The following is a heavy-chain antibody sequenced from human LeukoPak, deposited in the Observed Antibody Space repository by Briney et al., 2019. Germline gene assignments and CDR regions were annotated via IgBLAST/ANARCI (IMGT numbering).Heavy chain of an antibody. CDR2: MNPNSGNT. D-gene: IGHD6-19*01. V-gene: IGHV1-8*01. CDR1: GYTFTSYD. Sequence: ASVKVSCKASGYTFTSYDINWVRQATGHGLEWMGWMNPNSGNTGYAQKFQGRVTMTRNTSISTAYMELSSLRSEDTAVYYCARGQIAVAGIYWFDPWGQGTLVTVSS. CDR3: ARGQIAVAGIYWFDP. J-gene: IGHJ5*02.